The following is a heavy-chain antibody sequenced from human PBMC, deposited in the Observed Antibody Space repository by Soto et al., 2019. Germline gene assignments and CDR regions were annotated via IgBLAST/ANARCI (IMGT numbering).Heavy chain of an antibody. J-gene: IGHJ4*02. V-gene: IGHV1-8*01. CDR2: VNPNNGDT. CDR3: AKVSRKGSAIDFDY. CDR1: GYTFSNYD. D-gene: IGHD3-10*01. Sequence: QVQLVQSGAELKKPGASVKVSCKASGYTFSNYDMNWVRQATGQGPEWIGWVNPNNGDTGYAQKLQGRVTLPTDISTTAAYMELTSLRSEDTAIYYCAKVSRKGSAIDFDYWGQGTLMTVSS.